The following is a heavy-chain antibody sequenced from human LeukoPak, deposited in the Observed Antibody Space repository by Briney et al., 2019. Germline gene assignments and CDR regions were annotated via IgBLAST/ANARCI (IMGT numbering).Heavy chain of an antibody. J-gene: IGHJ3*02. V-gene: IGHV3-23*01. Sequence: GESLRLSCVASGFTFSSYAMSWVRQAPGKGPEWVSAISSSGGTYYRDSVKGRFTISRDNHKNTLYLQMNSLRAEDTAVYYCAKDPIVFNSGNYYLGTFDIWGQGTMVTVSS. CDR1: GFTFSSYA. CDR3: AKDPIVFNSGNYYLGTFDI. CDR2: ISSSGGT. D-gene: IGHD1-26*01.